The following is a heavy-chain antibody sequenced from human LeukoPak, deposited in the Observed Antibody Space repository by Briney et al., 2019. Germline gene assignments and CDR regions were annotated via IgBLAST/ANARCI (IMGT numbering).Heavy chain of an antibody. D-gene: IGHD2-2*03. CDR3: ARGGYCSSTSCYVPYYYYGMDV. V-gene: IGHV3-48*01. CDR1: GFTFSSYS. J-gene: IGHJ6*02. Sequence: GGSLRLSCAASGFTFSSYSMTWVRQAPGKGLEWVSYISHSSTTKYYADSVKGRFTISRDNAKNTLYLQMNSLRAEDTAVYYCARGGYCSSTSCYVPYYYYGMDVWGQGTTVTVSS. CDR2: ISHSSTTK.